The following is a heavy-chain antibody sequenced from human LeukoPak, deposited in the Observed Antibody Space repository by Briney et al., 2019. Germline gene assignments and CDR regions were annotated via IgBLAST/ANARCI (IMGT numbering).Heavy chain of an antibody. J-gene: IGHJ4*02. CDR3: ARGSLGSSCYWSFDY. D-gene: IGHD6-13*01. CDR1: GFTFSSYW. Sequence: GGSLRLSCAASGFTFSSYWMHWVRQASGKGLVWVSGINSDGSSTSYADSVKGRFTISRDNAKNALYVQMKSQRAEERAVFYCARGSLGSSCYWSFDYWGQGTLVTVSS. V-gene: IGHV3-74*01. CDR2: INSDGSST.